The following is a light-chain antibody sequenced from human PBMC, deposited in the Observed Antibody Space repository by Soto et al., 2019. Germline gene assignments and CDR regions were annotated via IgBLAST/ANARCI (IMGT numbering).Light chain of an antibody. J-gene: IGLJ2*01. CDR1: SSDVGAYNY. CDR2: EVS. V-gene: IGLV2-14*01. CDR3: SSYTSSSTVV. Sequence: QSVLTQPASVSGSPGQSITISCTGSSSDVGAYNYVSWYQQHPGEAPKLMTYEVSNRPSGVSNRFSGSKSGNTASLTISGLQAEDEAYYYCSSYTSSSTVVFGGGTKGTVL.